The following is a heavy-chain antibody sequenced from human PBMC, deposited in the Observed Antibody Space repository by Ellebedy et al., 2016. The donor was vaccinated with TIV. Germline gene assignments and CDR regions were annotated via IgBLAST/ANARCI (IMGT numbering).Heavy chain of an antibody. V-gene: IGHV4-59*08. J-gene: IGHJ4*02. Sequence: MPSETLSLTCTVSGGSISSNYWDWIRQPPGKGLEWIGYIYNSVITNYNPSLTSRVTMSVETSKRQLSLKLRSVTAADTAVYYGARRYSGSSYHYFDYWGQGTLVIVFS. D-gene: IGHD1-26*01. CDR3: ARRYSGSSYHYFDY. CDR2: IYNSVIT. CDR1: GGSISSNY.